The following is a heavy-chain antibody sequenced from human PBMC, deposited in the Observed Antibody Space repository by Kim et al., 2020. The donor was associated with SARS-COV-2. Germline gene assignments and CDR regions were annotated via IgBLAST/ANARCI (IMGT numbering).Heavy chain of an antibody. CDR1: GFTFSSYS. D-gene: IGHD2-2*01. CDR3: ARDMVEYQLLRGNWFDT. J-gene: IGHJ5*01. Sequence: GGSLRLSCAASGFTFSSYSMNWVRQAPGKGLEWVASISSSSSYIYYADSVKGRFTISGDNAKNSLYLQMNSLRAEDTAVYYCARDMVEYQLLRGNWFDTCGDRAPVTVST. CDR2: ISSSSSYI. V-gene: IGHV3-21*01.